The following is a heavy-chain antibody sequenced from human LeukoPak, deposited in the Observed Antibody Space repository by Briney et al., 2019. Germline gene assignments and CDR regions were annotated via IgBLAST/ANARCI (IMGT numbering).Heavy chain of an antibody. CDR2: IIPILGIA. D-gene: IGHD1-26*01. J-gene: IGHJ4*02. CDR3: ARDQEGATGYY. Sequence: SVKVSCKASGGTFSSYAISWVRQAPGQGFEWMGRIIPILGIANYAQKFQGRVTITADKSTSTAYMELSSLRSEDTAVYYCARDQEGATGYYWGQGTLVTVSS. CDR1: GGTFSSYA. V-gene: IGHV1-69*04.